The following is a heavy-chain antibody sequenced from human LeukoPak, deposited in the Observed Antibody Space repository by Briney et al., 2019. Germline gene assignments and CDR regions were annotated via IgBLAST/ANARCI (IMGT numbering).Heavy chain of an antibody. V-gene: IGHV1-2*02. CDR2: INPNSGGT. CDR3: ARGGDYGDGDAFDI. J-gene: IGHJ3*02. CDR1: GYTFTGYY. D-gene: IGHD4-17*01. Sequence: ASVKVSCKASGYTFTGYYMHWVRQAPGQGLEWMGWINPNSGGTNYAQKFQGRVTTTRDTSISTAYMELSRLRSDDTAVYYCARGGDYGDGDAFDIWGQGTMVTVSS.